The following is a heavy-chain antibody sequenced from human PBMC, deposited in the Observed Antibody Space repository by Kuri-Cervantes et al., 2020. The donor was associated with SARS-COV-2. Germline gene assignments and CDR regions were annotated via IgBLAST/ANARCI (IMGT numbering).Heavy chain of an antibody. Sequence: GGSLRLSCAASGFTVSTNYMNWVRQAPGKGLEWVSVVYTGGTIYYADSVKGRFTISRDNAKNSLYLQMNSLRAEDTAVYYCARDATPTGALDYWGQGTLVTVSS. J-gene: IGHJ4*02. CDR3: ARDATPTGALDY. V-gene: IGHV3-53*01. CDR2: VYTGGTI. CDR1: GFTVSTNY. D-gene: IGHD4-17*01.